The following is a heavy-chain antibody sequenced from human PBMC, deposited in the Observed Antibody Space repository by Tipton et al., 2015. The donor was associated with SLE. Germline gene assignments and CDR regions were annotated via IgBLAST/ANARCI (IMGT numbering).Heavy chain of an antibody. Sequence: TLSLTCSVSSGSIISSSYYWDWIRQPPGKRLEWIGSIYYDGITYYNPPPKSRLTISIDTSKNQFSLRLSSATAADTAVYYCARRAGGFHYYYGMDVWGRGTTVTVSS. CDR1: SGSIISSSYY. J-gene: IGHJ6*02. CDR3: ARRAGGFHYYYGMDV. CDR2: IYYDGIT. V-gene: IGHV4-39*07.